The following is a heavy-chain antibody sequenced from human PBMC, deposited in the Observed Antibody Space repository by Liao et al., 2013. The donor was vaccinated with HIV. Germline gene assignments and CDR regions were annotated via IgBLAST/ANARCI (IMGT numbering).Heavy chain of an antibody. V-gene: IGHV4-61*02. CDR2: INTSGST. J-gene: IGHJ4*02. CDR3: ARWGTMVRGLDY. D-gene: IGHD3-10*01. Sequence: QVQLQESGPGLVKPSQTLSLTCTVSGGSISSGRYYWSWIRQPAGKGLEWIGRINTSGSTNYNPSLKSRVTISVDTSKNQFSLKLSSVTAADTAVYYCARWGTMVRGLDYWGQGTLVTVSS. CDR1: GGSISSGRYY.